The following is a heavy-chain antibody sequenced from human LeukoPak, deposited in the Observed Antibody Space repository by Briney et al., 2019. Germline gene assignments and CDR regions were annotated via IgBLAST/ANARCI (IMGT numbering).Heavy chain of an antibody. CDR3: AKQHSLLWFGENRFDP. J-gene: IGHJ5*02. V-gene: IGHV3-23*01. CDR2: ISGSGGST. D-gene: IGHD3-10*01. CDR1: GFTFSSYG. Sequence: GGSLRLPCAASGFTFSSYGMSWVRQAPGKGLEWVSAISGSGGSTYYADSVKGRFTISRDNSKNTLYLQMNSLRAEDTAVYYCAKQHSLLWFGENRFDPWGQGTLVTVSS.